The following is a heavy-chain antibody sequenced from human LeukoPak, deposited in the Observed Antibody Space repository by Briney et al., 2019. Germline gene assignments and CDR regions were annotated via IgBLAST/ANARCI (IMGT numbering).Heavy chain of an antibody. CDR2: ISGSGGST. J-gene: IGHJ4*02. Sequence: GGSLRLSCAASGFTFSSYGMSWVRQAPGKGLEWVSAISGSGGSTYYADSVKGRFTISRDNSKNTLYLQMNSLRAEDTAVYYCAKDGTPFYGDYGGYFDYWGQGTLVTVSS. CDR3: AKDGTPFYGDYGGYFDY. CDR1: GFTFSSYG. D-gene: IGHD4-17*01. V-gene: IGHV3-23*01.